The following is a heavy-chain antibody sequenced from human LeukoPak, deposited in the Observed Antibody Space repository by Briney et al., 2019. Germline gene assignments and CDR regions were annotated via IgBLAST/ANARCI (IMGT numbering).Heavy chain of an antibody. CDR1: GFSFSGHW. J-gene: IGHJ4*02. D-gene: IGHD6-6*01. V-gene: IGHV3-74*01. CDR3: ARGPNSNWSGLDF. CDR2: ISPTGSTT. Sequence: GGSLRLSCTASGFSFSGHWMHWARQLPGKGLVWVSRISPTGSTTSYADSVKGRFTVCRDNAKNTLYLQVNNLRAEDTAVYYCARGPNSNWSGLDFWGQGTLLTVSS.